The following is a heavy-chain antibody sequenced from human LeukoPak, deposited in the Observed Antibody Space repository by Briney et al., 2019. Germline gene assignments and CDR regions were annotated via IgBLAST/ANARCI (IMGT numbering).Heavy chain of an antibody. CDR1: GGSIDSRSYY. Sequence: SETLSLTCTVSGGSIDSRSYYWDWIRQAPGKGLEWIASIYHSASTEYNPSLKSRVAIFADTSKNQFSLSLHSVAAADTAVYYCARRSEFDNTHYHYFDYWGQGALVAVSS. J-gene: IGHJ4*02. D-gene: IGHD2-15*01. CDR3: ARRSEFDNTHYHYFDY. CDR2: IYHSAST. V-gene: IGHV4-39*01.